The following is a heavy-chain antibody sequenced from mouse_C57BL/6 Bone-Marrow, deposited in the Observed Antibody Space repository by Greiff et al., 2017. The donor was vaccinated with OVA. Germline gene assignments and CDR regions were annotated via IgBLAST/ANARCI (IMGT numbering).Heavy chain of an antibody. CDR2: INPNNGGT. Sequence: VQLQQSGPELVKPGASVKISCKASGYTFTDYYMNWVKQSHGKSLEWIGDINPNNGGTSYNQKFKGKATLTVDKSSSTAYMELRSLTSEDSAVYYCARCIFTTVVATPYWGQGTLVTVSA. D-gene: IGHD1-1*01. V-gene: IGHV1-26*01. CDR3: ARCIFTTVVATPY. J-gene: IGHJ3*01. CDR1: GYTFTDYY.